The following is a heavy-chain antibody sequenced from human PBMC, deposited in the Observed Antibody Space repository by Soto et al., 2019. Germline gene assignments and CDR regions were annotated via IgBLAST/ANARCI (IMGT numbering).Heavy chain of an antibody. CDR1: GGSISSCDYY. V-gene: IGHV4-30-4*01. Sequence: PSETLSLTCTVSGGSISSCDYYWSWIRQPPGKGLEWIGNIYYSGSTYYNPSLKSRVTISVDTSKNQFSLKLSSVTAADTAVYYCASRKSSPYFDYWGQGTLVTVSS. CDR3: ASRKSSPYFDY. CDR2: IYYSGST. D-gene: IGHD3-10*01. J-gene: IGHJ4*02.